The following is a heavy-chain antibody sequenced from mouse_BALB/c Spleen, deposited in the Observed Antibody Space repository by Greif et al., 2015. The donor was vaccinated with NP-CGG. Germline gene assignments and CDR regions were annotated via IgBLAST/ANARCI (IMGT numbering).Heavy chain of an antibody. CDR3: ARDEGHYYGSRRAY. CDR1: GFTFSSYG. J-gene: IGHJ3*01. Sequence: EVKLVESGGGLVQPGGSLKLSCAASGFTFSSYGMSWVRQTPDKRLELVATINSNGGSTYYPDSVKGRFTISRDNAKNTLYLQMSSLKSEDTAMYYRARDEGHYYGSRRAYWGQGTLVTVSA. D-gene: IGHD1-1*01. CDR2: INSNGGST. V-gene: IGHV5-6-3*01.